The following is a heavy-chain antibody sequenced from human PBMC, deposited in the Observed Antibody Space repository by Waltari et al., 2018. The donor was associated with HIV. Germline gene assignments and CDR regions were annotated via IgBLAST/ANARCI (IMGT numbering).Heavy chain of an antibody. J-gene: IGHJ6*02. V-gene: IGHV3-30*01. D-gene: IGHD3-22*01. CDR1: GFTFNTSA. CDR2: ISYDGSNK. Sequence: QVQLVESGGGVVQPGRSLRLSCAASGFTFNTSAMSWVRQAPGKGLECVAVISYDGSNKYYADSVKGRFTISRDNSKNTLYLQMNSLRAEDTAVYYCARDSRGYYYVGYGMDVWGQGTTVTVSS. CDR3: ARDSRGYYYVGYGMDV.